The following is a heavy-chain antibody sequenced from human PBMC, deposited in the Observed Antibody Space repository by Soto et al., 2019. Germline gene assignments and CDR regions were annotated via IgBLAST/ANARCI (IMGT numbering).Heavy chain of an antibody. Sequence: ASVKVSCKASGYTFTSYYMHWVRQAPGQGLEWMGIINPSGGSTSYAQKFQGRVTMTRDTSTSTVYMELSSLRSEDTAVYYCAKASGDRQGPLVYWGFSPSDWYFDLWGRGTLVTVSS. J-gene: IGHJ2*01. CDR1: GYTFTSYY. V-gene: IGHV1-46*01. CDR2: INPSGGST. D-gene: IGHD2-21*02. CDR3: AKASGDRQGPLVYWGFSPSDWYFDL.